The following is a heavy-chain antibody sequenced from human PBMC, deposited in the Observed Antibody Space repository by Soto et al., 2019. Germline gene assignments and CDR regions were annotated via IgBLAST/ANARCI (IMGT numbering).Heavy chain of an antibody. Sequence: SETLSLTCTVSGGSVSSGDYYWSWIRQPPGKGLEWIGYIYYSGSTYYNPSLKSRVTISVDTSKNQFSLKLSSVTAADTAVYYCARADYYYYYGMDVWGQGTTVTVSS. V-gene: IGHV4-30-4*01. CDR2: IYYSGST. CDR1: GGSVSSGDYY. CDR3: ARADYYYYYGMDV. J-gene: IGHJ6*02.